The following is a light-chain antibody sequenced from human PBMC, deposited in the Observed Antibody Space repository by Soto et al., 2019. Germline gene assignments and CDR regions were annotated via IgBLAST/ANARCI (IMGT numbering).Light chain of an antibody. Sequence: QSALTQPASVSGSPGQSITISCTGTYSDVGGYNRVSWYQHHPGRGPEMLIFEVLNRPSGISDRFSGSKSGDTASLTISGLQPEDEADYYCVSYIDSSKTHWVFGGGTKVTVL. CDR3: VSYIDSSKTHWV. CDR2: EVL. J-gene: IGLJ3*02. CDR1: YSDVGGYNR. V-gene: IGLV2-14*01.